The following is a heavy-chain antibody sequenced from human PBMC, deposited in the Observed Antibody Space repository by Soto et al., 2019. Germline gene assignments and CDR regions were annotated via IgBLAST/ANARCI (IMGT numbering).Heavy chain of an antibody. Sequence: GGSLRLSCAASGLTFSSYEMNWVRQAPGKGLEWVSYISTSGSTIYYADSVKGRFTISRDNAKNSLYLQMYTLRAEDTAVYYCVRGETWLQLSYYFDYWGQGTLVTVSS. CDR1: GLTFSSYE. J-gene: IGHJ4*02. V-gene: IGHV3-48*03. D-gene: IGHD5-12*01. CDR3: VRGETWLQLSYYFDY. CDR2: ISTSGSTI.